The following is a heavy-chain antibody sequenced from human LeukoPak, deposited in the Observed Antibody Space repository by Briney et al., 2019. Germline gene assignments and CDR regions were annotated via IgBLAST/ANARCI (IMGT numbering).Heavy chain of an antibody. CDR1: GFTFSSYS. V-gene: IGHV3-21*01. Sequence: KSGGSLRLSCAASGFTFSSYSMNWVRQAPGKGLEWVSSISSSSSYIYYADSVKGRFTISRDNAKNSLYLQMNSLRAEDTAVYYCARGDRIGSGYETLDYWGQGTLVTVSS. D-gene: IGHD5-12*01. CDR3: ARGDRIGSGYETLDY. J-gene: IGHJ4*02. CDR2: ISSSSSYI.